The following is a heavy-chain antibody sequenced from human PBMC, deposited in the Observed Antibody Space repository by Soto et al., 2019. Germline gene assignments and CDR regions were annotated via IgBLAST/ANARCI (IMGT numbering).Heavy chain of an antibody. Sequence: PGGSLRLSCAASGFTFSSYAMSWVRQAPGKGLEWVSGISISGGSTYYADSVKGRFTLSRDNSKNTLYLQMDSLRAEDTAVYYCAKPLGSGSYYRNFDYWGQGALVTVSS. CDR3: AKPLGSGSYYRNFDY. CDR1: GFTFSSYA. CDR2: ISISGGST. V-gene: IGHV3-23*01. D-gene: IGHD3-10*01. J-gene: IGHJ4*02.